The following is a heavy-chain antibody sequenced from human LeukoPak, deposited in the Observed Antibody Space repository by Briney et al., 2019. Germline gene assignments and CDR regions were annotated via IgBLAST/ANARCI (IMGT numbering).Heavy chain of an antibody. CDR3: ARGRGSYVR. V-gene: IGHV4-34*01. CDR1: GGSFSGYY. D-gene: IGHD1-26*01. Sequence: SETLSLTWAVYGGSFSGYYWSWIRQPPGKGLEWIGEINHSGSTNYNPSLKSRVTISVDTSKNQFSLKLSSVTAADTAVYYCARGRGSYVRWGQGTLVTVSS. CDR2: INHSGST. J-gene: IGHJ4*02.